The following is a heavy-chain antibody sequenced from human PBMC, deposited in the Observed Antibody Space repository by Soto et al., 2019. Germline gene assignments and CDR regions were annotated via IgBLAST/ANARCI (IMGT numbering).Heavy chain of an antibody. CDR1: GFTFSSYG. D-gene: IGHD2-2*01. J-gene: IGHJ5*02. Sequence: PGGSLRLSCAASGFTFSSYGMHWVRQAPGKGLEWVAAISYDGSNKYYADSVKGRFTISRDNSKNTLYLQMNSLRAEDTAVYYCAKVGVPAAIFVSWFDPWGQGTLVTVSS. V-gene: IGHV3-30*18. CDR2: ISYDGSNK. CDR3: AKVGVPAAIFVSWFDP.